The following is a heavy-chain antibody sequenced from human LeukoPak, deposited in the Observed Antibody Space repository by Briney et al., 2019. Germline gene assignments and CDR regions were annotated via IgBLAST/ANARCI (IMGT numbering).Heavy chain of an antibody. CDR3: ARDHLPELLSHSYYFGMDV. D-gene: IGHD2/OR15-2a*01. Sequence: PGGSLRLSCAASGFTFSSYTMSWVRQAPGKGLEWVSTITTSDGNTYYPDSVKGQFTISRDNSKNTVYLQMSSLRAEDTAVYYCARDHLPELLSHSYYFGMDVWGQGTTVTVSS. CDR2: ITTSDGNT. CDR1: GFTFSSYT. J-gene: IGHJ6*02. V-gene: IGHV3-23*01.